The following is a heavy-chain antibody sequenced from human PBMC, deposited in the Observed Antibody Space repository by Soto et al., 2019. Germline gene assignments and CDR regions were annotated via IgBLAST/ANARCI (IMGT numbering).Heavy chain of an antibody. J-gene: IGHJ4*02. CDR2: IWYDGSNK. Sequence: QVQLVESGGGVVQPGRSLRLSCAASGFTFSSYGMHWVRXXXXXGLEWVAVIWYDGSNKYYADSVKGRFTISRDNYKXXXXXXXXXXXXXXXXXXXXXXXXXXXXLDYWGQGTLVTVSS. CDR3: XXXXXXXXLDY. CDR1: GFTFSSYG. V-gene: IGHV3-33*01.